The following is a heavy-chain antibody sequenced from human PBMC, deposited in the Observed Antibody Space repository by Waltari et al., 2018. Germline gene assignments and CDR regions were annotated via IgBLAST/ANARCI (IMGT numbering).Heavy chain of an antibody. V-gene: IGHV3-30*02. Sequence: QVQLVDSGGGVVRPGGSLRVSCGASGFTFSASGMQWVRQAPGKGLEWVASIRHDGSKQYYGDSVKGRFTISRDNSQSTLYLQMNSLRPDDTAVYYCGKGPSSRITVVRGVYHIDNWGQGTLVTVSS. D-gene: IGHD3-10*01. J-gene: IGHJ4*02. CDR2: IRHDGSKQ. CDR3: GKGPSSRITVVRGVYHIDN. CDR1: GFTFSASG.